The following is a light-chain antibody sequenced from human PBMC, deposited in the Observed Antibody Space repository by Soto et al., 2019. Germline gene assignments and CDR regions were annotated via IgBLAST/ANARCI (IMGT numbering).Light chain of an antibody. Sequence: QSVLTQPPSVSGAPGQRVTISCTGSSSNIGTTYDVNWYQQLPGTAPKLLIYANINRPSGVPDRFSGFKPGTSASLAISGLQAEDEADYYCQSHDTSLSGSIFGGGTKLTVL. CDR3: QSHDTSLSGSI. CDR2: ANI. J-gene: IGLJ2*01. CDR1: SSNIGTTYD. V-gene: IGLV1-40*01.